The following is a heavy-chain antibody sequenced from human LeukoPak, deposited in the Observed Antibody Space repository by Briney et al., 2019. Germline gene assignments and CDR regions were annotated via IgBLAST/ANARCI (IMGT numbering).Heavy chain of an antibody. D-gene: IGHD2-2*01. Sequence: GGSLRLSCVASGFPFSSYWMTWVRQAPGKGLEWVAVISYDGSNKYYADSVKGRFTISRDNSKNTLYLQMNSLRAEDTTVYYCAEVTDAGSSTSINWFDPWGQGTLVTVSS. CDR2: ISYDGSNK. J-gene: IGHJ5*02. V-gene: IGHV3-30*18. CDR1: GFPFSSYW. CDR3: AEVTDAGSSTSINWFDP.